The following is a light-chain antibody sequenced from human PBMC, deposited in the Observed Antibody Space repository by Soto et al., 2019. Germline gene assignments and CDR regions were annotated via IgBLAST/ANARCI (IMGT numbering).Light chain of an antibody. CDR2: DVS. V-gene: IGLV2-11*01. CDR1: SSDVGGYNY. CDR3: CSYAGGPYV. J-gene: IGLJ1*01. Sequence: QSALTQPRSVSGSPGQSVTISCTGTSSDVGGYNYVSWYQQHPGKAPKLMICDVSKRPSGAPDRFSGSKSGNTASLTISGLQAEDEADYYCCSYAGGPYVFGTGTKVTVL.